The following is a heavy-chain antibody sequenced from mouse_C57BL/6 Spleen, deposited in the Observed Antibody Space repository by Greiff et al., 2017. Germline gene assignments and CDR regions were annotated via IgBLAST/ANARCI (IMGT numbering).Heavy chain of an antibody. CDR1: GYTFTSYW. V-gene: IGHV1-59*01. CDR3: AREYSNYDYAMDY. CDR2: IDPSDSYT. J-gene: IGHJ4*01. D-gene: IGHD2-5*01. Sequence: QVQLQQPGAELVRPGTSVKLSCKASGYTFTSYWMHWVKQRPGQGLEWIGVIDPSDSYTNYNQKFKGKATLTVDTSSSTAYMQLSSLTSEDSAVYYCAREYSNYDYAMDYWGQGTSVTVSS.